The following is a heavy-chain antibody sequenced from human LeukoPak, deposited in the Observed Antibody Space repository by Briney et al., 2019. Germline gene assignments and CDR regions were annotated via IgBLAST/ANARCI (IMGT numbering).Heavy chain of an antibody. J-gene: IGHJ4*02. CDR3: ARSKQWLVY. Sequence: SSETLSLTCTVSGGSVSSSSYYWGWIRRPPGKGLEWVGSIYYSGSTYYNPSLKSRVTISVDTSKNQFSLKLSSVTAADTAVYYCARSKQWLVYWGQGTLVTVSS. V-gene: IGHV4-39*01. D-gene: IGHD6-19*01. CDR2: IYYSGST. CDR1: GGSVSSSSYY.